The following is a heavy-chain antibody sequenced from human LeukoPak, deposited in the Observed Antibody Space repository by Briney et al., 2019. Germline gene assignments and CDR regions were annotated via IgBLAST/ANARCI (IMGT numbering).Heavy chain of an antibody. Sequence: SETLSLTCTVSGGSISSYYWSWIRQPAGKGLEWIGRIYSSGSTNYNPSLKSRVTMSVDTSKNQFSLKLSSVTAADTAVYYCARDASCSSTSCPIYAGSSWFDPWGQGTLVTVSS. CDR1: GGSISSYY. V-gene: IGHV4-4*07. CDR3: ARDASCSSTSCPIYAGSSWFDP. D-gene: IGHD2-2*01. J-gene: IGHJ5*02. CDR2: IYSSGST.